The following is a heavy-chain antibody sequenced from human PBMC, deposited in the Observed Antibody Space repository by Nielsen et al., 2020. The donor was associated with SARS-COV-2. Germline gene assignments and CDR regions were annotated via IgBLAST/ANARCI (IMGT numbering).Heavy chain of an antibody. CDR2: ISNSGGST. V-gene: IGHV3-23*01. J-gene: IGHJ6*02. Sequence: VRQAPGKGLEWVSTISNSGGSTYYADSVKGRFTISRDNSKNTLYLQMNSLRAEDTAVYYCAKAEEQLVLSRRGIYYYGMDVWGQGTTVTVSS. CDR3: AKAEEQLVLSRRGIYYYGMDV. D-gene: IGHD6-6*01.